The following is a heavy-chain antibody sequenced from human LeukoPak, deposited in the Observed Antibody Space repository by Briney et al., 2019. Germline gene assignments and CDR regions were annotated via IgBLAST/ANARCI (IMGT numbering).Heavy chain of an antibody. CDR1: GGTFSSYA. CDR3: ARGSSSLSPYSY. D-gene: IGHD6-13*01. CDR2: IIPIFGTA. J-gene: IGHJ4*02. Sequence: ASVKVSCKASGGTFSSYAISWVRQAPGQGLEWMGGIIPIFGTANYAQKFQGRVTITADKSTSTAYMELSSLRSEDTAVYYCARGSSSLSPYSYWGQGTLVTVSS. V-gene: IGHV1-69*06.